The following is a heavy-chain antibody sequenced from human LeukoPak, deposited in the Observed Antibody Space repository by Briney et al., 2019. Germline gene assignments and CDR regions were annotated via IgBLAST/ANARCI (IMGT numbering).Heavy chain of an antibody. J-gene: IGHJ6*04. CDR1: GYTYTRYG. CDR3: ATQGFCSGGSCYSPYYYYGMDV. CDR2: INAYNGNT. D-gene: IGHD2-15*01. V-gene: IGHV1-18*04. Sequence: ASVKFSCKASGYTYTRYGISWVRQAPGQGLEGMGWINAYNGNTNYAQKLQGRVTMTTDTSTSTAYMELRSLRSDDTAVYYCATQGFCSGGSCYSPYYYYGMDVWGKGTTVTVSS.